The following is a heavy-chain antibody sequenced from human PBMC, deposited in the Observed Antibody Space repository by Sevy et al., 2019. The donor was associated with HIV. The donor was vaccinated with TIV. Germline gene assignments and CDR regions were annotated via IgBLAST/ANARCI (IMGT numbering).Heavy chain of an antibody. Sequence: GGSLRLSCAASGFTFSSYAMSWVRQAPGKGLEWVSTFSFGSGKINYAHSVKGRFTTSRDNSKNTLYLQMHSLRAEDTAVYYRAREGCSKPHDYWGQGTLVTVSS. D-gene: IGHD3-10*02. CDR1: GFTFSSYA. J-gene: IGHJ4*02. CDR3: AREGCSKPHDY. V-gene: IGHV3-23*01. CDR2: FSFGSGKI.